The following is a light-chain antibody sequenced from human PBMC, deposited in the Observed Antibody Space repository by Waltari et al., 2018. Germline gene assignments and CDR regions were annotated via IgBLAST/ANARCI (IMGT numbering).Light chain of an antibody. CDR3: QQHDNSPYS. Sequence: DIQMTQSPSSLSAAVGDRVTITCSASQGIRNWLAWHQQKPGKAPKLMIYRASNLETGVPSRFSGSGSGTDFTLTISSLQPEDIATYYCQQHDNSPYSFGLGTKVEIK. V-gene: IGKV1-33*01. J-gene: IGKJ2*03. CDR2: RAS. CDR1: QGIRNW.